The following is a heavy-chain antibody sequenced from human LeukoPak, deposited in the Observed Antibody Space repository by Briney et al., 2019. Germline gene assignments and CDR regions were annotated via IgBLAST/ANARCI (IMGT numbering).Heavy chain of an antibody. CDR1: GFTFYSYA. CDR3: AKFGDDSLTDI. D-gene: IGHD3-9*01. J-gene: IGHJ3*02. Sequence: SGGSLRLSCAASGFTFYSYAMSWVRQAPGKGLEWVSAISGSADSGSSGSTYYVDSVKGRFTISRDNSKNTLYLQMNSLRAEDTALYYCAKFGDDSLTDIWGQGTMVTVSS. CDR2: ISGSADSGSSGST. V-gene: IGHV3-23*01.